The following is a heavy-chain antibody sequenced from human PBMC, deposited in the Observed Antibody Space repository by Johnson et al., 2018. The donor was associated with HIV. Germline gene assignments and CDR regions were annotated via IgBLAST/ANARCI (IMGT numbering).Heavy chain of an antibody. Sequence: QMLLVESGGGGVQPGRSLRLSCAASAFTFSSYGMHWVRQAPGKGLEWVAVISYDGSNKYYADSVKGRFTISRDNSKNTLYLQMNSLRAEDTAVYYCAKGLVYADPDDAFDIWGQGTMVTVSS. CDR1: AFTFSSYG. D-gene: IGHD2-8*01. CDR3: AKGLVYADPDDAFDI. CDR2: ISYDGSNK. J-gene: IGHJ3*02. V-gene: IGHV3-30*18.